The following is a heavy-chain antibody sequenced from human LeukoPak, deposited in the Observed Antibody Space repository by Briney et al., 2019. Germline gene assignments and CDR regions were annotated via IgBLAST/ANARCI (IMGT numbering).Heavy chain of an antibody. D-gene: IGHD3-22*01. CDR1: GFTFSSYA. V-gene: IGHV3-23*01. J-gene: IGHJ4*02. CDR3: ATTANYYDSSGYSDY. CDR2: ISGSGGST. Sequence: GGSLRLSCAASGFTFSSYAMSWVRQAPGKGLEWVSAISGSGGSTYYADSVKGRFTISRDNSKNTLYLQMNNLRAEDTAVYYCATTANYYDSSGYSDYWGQGTLVTVSS.